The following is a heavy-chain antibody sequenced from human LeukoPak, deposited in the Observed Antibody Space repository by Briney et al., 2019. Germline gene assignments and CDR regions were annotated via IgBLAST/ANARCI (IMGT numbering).Heavy chain of an antibody. J-gene: IGHJ4*02. D-gene: IGHD1-7*01. CDR2: ISTSGNTR. V-gene: IGHV3-48*04. CDR3: ARELSGTTSYYFDY. CDR1: GFTFSSYS. Sequence: GGSLRLSCAASGFTFSSYSMNWVRQAPGKGLEWVSYISTSGNTRYYADSVKGRFTISRDNAKNSLHLQMNSLRVEDTAVYCCARELSGTTSYYFDYWGQGTLVTVSS.